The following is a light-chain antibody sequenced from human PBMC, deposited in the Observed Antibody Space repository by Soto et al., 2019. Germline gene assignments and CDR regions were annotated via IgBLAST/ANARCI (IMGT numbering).Light chain of an antibody. CDR2: GAS. CDR1: QSVSSSY. V-gene: IGKV3-20*01. CDR3: QQYGSSPPYT. J-gene: IGKJ2*01. Sequence: EIVLTQSPGTLSLSPGERATLSCRASQSVSSSYLAWYQQKPGQAPRLLIYGASSRATGIPDRFSGSGSGTDVTLTISRLEPEDFEVYYCQQYGSSPPYTFGQGTKLEIK.